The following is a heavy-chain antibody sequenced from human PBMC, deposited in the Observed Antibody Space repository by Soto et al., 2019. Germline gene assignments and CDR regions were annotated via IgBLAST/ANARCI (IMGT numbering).Heavy chain of an antibody. D-gene: IGHD4-17*01. CDR1: GFTFSSYS. CDR3: ARGTVTSSYYYGMDV. V-gene: IGHV3-21*01. CDR2: ISSSSSYI. Sequence: EVQLVESGGGLVKPGGSLRLSCAASGFTFSSYSMNWVRQAPGKGLEWVSSISSSSSYIYYADSVKGRFTISRDNAKNSLYLQMNSLRAEDTAVYYCARGTVTSSYYYGMDVWGHGTTVTVSS. J-gene: IGHJ6*02.